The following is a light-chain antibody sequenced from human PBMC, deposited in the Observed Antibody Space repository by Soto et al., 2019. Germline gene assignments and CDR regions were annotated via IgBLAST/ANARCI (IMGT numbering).Light chain of an antibody. V-gene: IGLV1-51*01. CDR2: DDN. CDR1: SSNLGGNS. J-gene: IGLJ1*01. Sequence: QSVLTQPPSVSAAPGQKVTISCAGSSSNLGGNSVSWYQQLPGTAPKLLIYDDNKRPSGIPDRFSGSKSGTSATLGITGFQTGDEADYYCGSWDSSLSAYVFGTGPKVTVL. CDR3: GSWDSSLSAYV.